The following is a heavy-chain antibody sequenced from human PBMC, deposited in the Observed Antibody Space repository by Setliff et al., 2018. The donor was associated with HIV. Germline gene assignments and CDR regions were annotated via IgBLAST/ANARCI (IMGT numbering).Heavy chain of an antibody. D-gene: IGHD3-22*01. V-gene: IGHV3-33*06. J-gene: IGHJ4*02. Sequence: GGSLRLSCAPSGFTFSNFGMNWVRQAPGKGLEWVAVIWFDGSNKYYADSVKGRFTISRDNSKNTLYLQMNSLRAEDTAVYYCAKAARDYYDSSGYYVGIDYWGRGTLVTVSS. CDR2: IWFDGSNK. CDR1: GFTFSNFG. CDR3: AKAARDYYDSSGYYVGIDY.